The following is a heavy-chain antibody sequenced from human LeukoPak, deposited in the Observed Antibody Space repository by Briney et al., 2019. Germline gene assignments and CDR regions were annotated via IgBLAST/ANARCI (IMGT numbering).Heavy chain of an antibody. Sequence: GESLKISCKGSGYSFTSHWIGWVRQMPGKGLEWKGIIYPGDSDTRYSPSFQGQVTISADKSISTAYLQWSSLKASDTAMYYCARRSPYSSSWYLDYWGQGTLVTVSS. CDR3: ARRSPYSSSWYLDY. CDR1: GYSFTSHW. D-gene: IGHD6-13*01. V-gene: IGHV5-51*01. CDR2: IYPGDSDT. J-gene: IGHJ4*02.